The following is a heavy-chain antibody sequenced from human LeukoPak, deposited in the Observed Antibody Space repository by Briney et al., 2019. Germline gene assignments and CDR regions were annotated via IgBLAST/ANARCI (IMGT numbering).Heavy chain of an antibody. CDR3: ARDREIVEMATIPDI. CDR2: ISAYNGNT. D-gene: IGHD5-24*01. Sequence: ASVKVSCKASGYTFTSYGISWVRQAPGQGLEWMGWISAYNGNTNYAQKFQGRVTMTRDTSISTAYMELSRLRSDDTAVYYCARDREIVEMATIPDIWGQGTMVTVSS. CDR1: GYTFTSYG. V-gene: IGHV1-18*01. J-gene: IGHJ3*02.